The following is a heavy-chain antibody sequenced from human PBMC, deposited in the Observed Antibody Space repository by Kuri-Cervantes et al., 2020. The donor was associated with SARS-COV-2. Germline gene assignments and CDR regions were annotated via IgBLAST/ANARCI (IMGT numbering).Heavy chain of an antibody. V-gene: IGHV1-3*02. CDR1: GSAFTIYA. CDR2: SNAGNGNT. Sequence: ASVKVSFMASGSAFTIYAMHWVRKAPAQRLEWMGWSNAGNGNTKYSQEFQGRVTMTRNTSISTAYMELSSLRSGYTALYYCSVLQGHSSSWLYYYYYYMEVWGKGPTVTVSS. D-gene: IGHD6-13*01. J-gene: IGHJ6*03. CDR3: SVLQGHSSSWLYYYYYYMEV.